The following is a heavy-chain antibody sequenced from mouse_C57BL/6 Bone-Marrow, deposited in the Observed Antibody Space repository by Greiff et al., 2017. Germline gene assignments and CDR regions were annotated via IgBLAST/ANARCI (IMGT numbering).Heavy chain of an antibody. CDR1: GYTFTSYD. J-gene: IGHJ1*03. Sequence: VQLQQSGPELVKPGASVKLSCKASGYTFTSYDISWVKQRPGQGLEWIGWVYPRDGSTKYNEQFTGKATLPVDTSSSTVYMELHSLASEDYAVYFCARLEFDGSSGDWYFDVWGTGTTVTVSS. D-gene: IGHD1-1*01. CDR3: ARLEFDGSSGDWYFDV. CDR2: VYPRDGST. V-gene: IGHV1-85*01.